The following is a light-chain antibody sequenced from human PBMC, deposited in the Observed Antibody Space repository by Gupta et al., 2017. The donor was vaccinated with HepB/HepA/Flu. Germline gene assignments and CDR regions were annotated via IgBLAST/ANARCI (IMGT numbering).Light chain of an antibody. Sequence: EVVMTQSPATLSVSPGERATLSCRASQSVSSNLVWYQQKPGQAPRLLIYGASTRATGITARFSGSGYGKEFTLTISSRQSEDFAVYYCQQYNNWPPWTFGQGTKVEIK. CDR2: GAS. V-gene: IGKV3-15*01. J-gene: IGKJ1*01. CDR1: QSVSSN. CDR3: QQYNNWPPWT.